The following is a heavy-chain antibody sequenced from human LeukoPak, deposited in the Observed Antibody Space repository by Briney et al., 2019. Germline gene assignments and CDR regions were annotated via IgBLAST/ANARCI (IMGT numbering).Heavy chain of an antibody. CDR2: IRHDGSNK. D-gene: IGHD6-13*01. CDR3: AKDVAAAATD. Sequence: GGSLRLSCAASGFTFSSYGMHWVRQAPGRGLEWVAFIRHDGSNKYYADSVKGRFTISRDNSKNTLYLQMNSLRVEDTAMYFCAKDVAAAATDWGQGTLVTVSS. J-gene: IGHJ4*02. CDR1: GFTFSSYG. V-gene: IGHV3-30*02.